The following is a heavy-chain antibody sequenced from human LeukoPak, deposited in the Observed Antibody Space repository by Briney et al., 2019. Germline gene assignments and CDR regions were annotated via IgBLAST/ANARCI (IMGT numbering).Heavy chain of an antibody. J-gene: IGHJ5*02. Sequence: GGSLRLSCAASGFTFSSYAMHWVRQAPGKGLEWVAVISYDGSNKYYADSVKGRFTISRDNSKNTLYLQMNSLRAEDTAVYYCARDLSRFIAARGYNWFGPWGQGTLVTVSS. CDR1: GFTFSSYA. CDR3: ARDLSRFIAARGYNWFGP. CDR2: ISYDGSNK. D-gene: IGHD6-6*01. V-gene: IGHV3-30-3*01.